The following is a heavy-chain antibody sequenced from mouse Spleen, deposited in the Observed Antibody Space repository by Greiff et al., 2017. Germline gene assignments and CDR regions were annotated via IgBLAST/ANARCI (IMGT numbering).Heavy chain of an antibody. J-gene: IGHJ4*01. CDR1: GFSLTSYG. D-gene: IGHD3-1*01. CDR2: IWGGGST. Sequence: QVQLQQSGPGLVAPSQSLSITCTVSGFSLTSYGVDWVRQSPGKGLEWLGVIWGGGSTNYNSALKSRLSISKDNSKSQVFLKMNSLQTDDTAMYYCACATLGTDYAMDYWGQGTSVTVSS. V-gene: IGHV2-6*01. CDR3: ACATLGTDYAMDY.